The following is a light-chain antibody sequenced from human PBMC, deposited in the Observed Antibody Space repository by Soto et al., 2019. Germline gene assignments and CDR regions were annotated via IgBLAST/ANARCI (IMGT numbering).Light chain of an antibody. CDR2: EVS. J-gene: IGLJ1*01. CDR1: SSDVGAYDS. Sequence: QSVRTQTPWASVSLGQSVTISCTGTSSDVGAYDSVSWYQHHPGKAPTALIYEVSKRPSGVPDRFSGSKSGNTASLTVSGLQAEDEADYYCSSYAGNNNYVFGSGTKVTVL. CDR3: SSYAGNNNYV. V-gene: IGLV2-8*01.